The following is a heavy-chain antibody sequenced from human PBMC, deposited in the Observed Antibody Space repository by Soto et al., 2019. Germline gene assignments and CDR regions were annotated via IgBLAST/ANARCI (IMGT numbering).Heavy chain of an antibody. CDR2: VNTDGSST. D-gene: IGHD3-10*01. Sequence: EVQLVESGGALVQPGGSLRLSCESSGFTFSTFWMHWVRQVPGKGLVWVSRVNTDGSSTTYADSVKGRFTISRDNAKNTLFLQMNSLRADDTALYFCVRDQDNYGQAVFDSWGQGTLVTVSS. J-gene: IGHJ4*02. CDR3: VRDQDNYGQAVFDS. V-gene: IGHV3-74*03. CDR1: GFTFSTFW.